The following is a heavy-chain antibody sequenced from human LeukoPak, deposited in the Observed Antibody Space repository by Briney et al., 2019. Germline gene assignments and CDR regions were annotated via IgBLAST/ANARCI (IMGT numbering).Heavy chain of an antibody. V-gene: IGHV3-30*18. J-gene: IGHJ1*01. CDR2: IAYDGSNR. CDR3: AKDRGPHYDSSGYSLLQH. CDR1: GFTFDTYG. D-gene: IGHD3-22*01. Sequence: GGSLTLSCAASGFTFDTYGMLWVRQAPGKGLEWVAVIAYDGSNRVYADSVKGRFTISRDNSKNTLYLQMNSLRAEDTAVYYCAKDRGPHYDSSGYSLLQHWGQGTLVTVSS.